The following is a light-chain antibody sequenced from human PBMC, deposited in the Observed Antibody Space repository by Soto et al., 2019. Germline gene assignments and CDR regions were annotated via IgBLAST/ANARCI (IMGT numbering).Light chain of an antibody. Sequence: QSVLTQPASVSGSPGQSITISCTGTSSDVGGYNYVSWYQQHPGKAPKLMIYNVSNRPSGVSNRFSGSKSGNTASLTISGLQPEDEGHYYCSSFTSTNTVLFGGGTKLTVL. CDR2: NVS. CDR3: SSFTSTNTVL. CDR1: SSDVGGYNY. V-gene: IGLV2-14*01. J-gene: IGLJ2*01.